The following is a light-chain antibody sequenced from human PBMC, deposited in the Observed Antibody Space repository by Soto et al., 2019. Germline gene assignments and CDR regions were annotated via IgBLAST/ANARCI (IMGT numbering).Light chain of an antibody. CDR3: QQYHSTPLT. Sequence: DIVMTQSPDSLAVSLGERATINCKSSQRILHNYRNKDFLAWYQQKPGQAPKLLIYWASTRESGVPDRFSGSGSGTDFTLTISILQAEDVAVYYCQQYHSTPLTFGGGTKVEIK. CDR1: QRILHNYRNKDF. V-gene: IGKV4-1*01. J-gene: IGKJ4*01. CDR2: WAS.